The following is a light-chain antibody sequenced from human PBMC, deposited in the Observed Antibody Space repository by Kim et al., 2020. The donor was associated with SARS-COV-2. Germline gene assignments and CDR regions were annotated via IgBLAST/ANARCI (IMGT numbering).Light chain of an antibody. J-gene: IGLJ1*01. CDR1: KLGDKY. Sequence: VSPGQTASITCSGDKLGDKYACWYQKKPGQSPVLVIYQDSKRPSGIPERFSGSNSGNTATLTISGTQAMDEADYYCQAWDSSSYVFGTGTKVTVL. CDR2: QDS. V-gene: IGLV3-1*01. CDR3: QAWDSSSYV.